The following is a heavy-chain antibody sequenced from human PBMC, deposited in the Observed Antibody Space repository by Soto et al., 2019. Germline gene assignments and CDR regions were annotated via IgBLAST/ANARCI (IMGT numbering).Heavy chain of an antibody. CDR2: IYYNGNT. D-gene: IGHD3-9*01. V-gene: IGHV4-59*01. J-gene: IGHJ3*02. Sequence: SETLSLTCTVSGGSISSYYWSWIRQPPGKGLEWIGDIYYNGNTNYNPSLNSRVTISVDTSKNQFSLNLRSVTAADTAVYYCARYSSVDILTGYFGVDAFDIWGQGTMVTVSS. CDR1: GGSISSYY. CDR3: ARYSSVDILTGYFGVDAFDI.